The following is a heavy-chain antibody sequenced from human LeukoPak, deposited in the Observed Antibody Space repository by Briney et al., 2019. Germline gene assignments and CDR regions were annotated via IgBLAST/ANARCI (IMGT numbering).Heavy chain of an antibody. D-gene: IGHD3-3*01. CDR3: TTDSTATRAYYDFWSGPGSPY. V-gene: IGHV3-15*01. J-gene: IGHJ4*02. Sequence: GGSLRLSCAASGFTFSNAWMSWVRQAPGKGLEWVGRIKSKTDGGTTDYAAPVKGRFTISRDDSKNTLYLQMNSLKTEDTAVYYCTTDSTATRAYYDFWSGPGSPYWGQGTLVTVSS. CDR2: IKSKTDGGTT. CDR1: GFTFSNAW.